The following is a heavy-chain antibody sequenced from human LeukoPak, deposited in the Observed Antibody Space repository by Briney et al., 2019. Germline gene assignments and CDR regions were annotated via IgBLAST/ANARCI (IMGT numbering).Heavy chain of an antibody. CDR2: IYYSGST. CDR1: GGSISSYY. V-gene: IGHV4-59*01. D-gene: IGHD3-10*01. Sequence: SETLSLTCTVSGGSISSYYRSWIRQPPGKGLEWIGYIYYSGSTNYNPSLKSRVTISVDTSKNQFSLKLSSVTAADTAVYYCARDKRLVTMVRGVMDYYYYGMDVRGQGTTVTVSS. J-gene: IGHJ6*02. CDR3: ARDKRLVTMVRGVMDYYYYGMDV.